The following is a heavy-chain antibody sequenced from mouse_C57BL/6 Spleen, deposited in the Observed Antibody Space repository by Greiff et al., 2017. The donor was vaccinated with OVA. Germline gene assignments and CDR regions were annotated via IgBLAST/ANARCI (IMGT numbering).Heavy chain of an antibody. CDR3: ARGDYYYGSSYGYFDV. Sequence: VQLQESGPELVKPGASVKISCKASGYAFSSSWMNWVKQRPGKGLEWIGRIYPGDGDTNYNGKFKGKATLTADKSSSTDYMQLSSLTSEDSAVYFCARGDYYYGSSYGYFDVWGTGTTVTVSS. CDR2: IYPGDGDT. J-gene: IGHJ1*03. V-gene: IGHV1-82*01. CDR1: GYAFSSSW. D-gene: IGHD1-1*01.